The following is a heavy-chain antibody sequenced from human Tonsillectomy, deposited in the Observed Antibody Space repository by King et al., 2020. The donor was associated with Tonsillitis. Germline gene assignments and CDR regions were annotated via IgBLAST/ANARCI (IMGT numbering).Heavy chain of an antibody. CDR3: AGLLTIFGGGDYFDY. Sequence: VQLQESGPGLVKPSETLSLTCTVFGGSISSSSYYWGWIRQPPGKGLEWIGSIYYSGSTYYNPSLKSRVTISVDTSKNQFSLKLSPVTAADPAVYYCAGLLTIFGGGDYFDYWGQGTLVTVSS. V-gene: IGHV4-39*01. D-gene: IGHD3-3*01. CDR1: GGSISSSSYY. J-gene: IGHJ4*02. CDR2: IYYSGST.